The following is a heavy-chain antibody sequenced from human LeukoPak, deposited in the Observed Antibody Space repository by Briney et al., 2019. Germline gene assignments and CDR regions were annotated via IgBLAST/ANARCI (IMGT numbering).Heavy chain of an antibody. CDR3: ARVNVLRFLEWPEGFDY. J-gene: IGHJ4*02. V-gene: IGHV4-59*11. Sequence: SETLSLTCTVSGGSISSHYWSWIRQPPGKGLEWIGYIYYSGSTNYNPSLKSRVTISVDTSKNQFSLKLSSVTAADTAVYYCARVNVLRFLEWPEGFDYWGQGTLATVSS. CDR1: GGSISSHY. D-gene: IGHD3-3*01. CDR2: IYYSGST.